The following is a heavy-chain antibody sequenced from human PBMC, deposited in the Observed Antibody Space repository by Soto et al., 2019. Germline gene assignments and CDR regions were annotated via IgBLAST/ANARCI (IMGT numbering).Heavy chain of an antibody. CDR1: GFTFSGYG. CDR2: ISYDGSNK. D-gene: IGHD2-21*02. V-gene: IGHV3-30*18. Sequence: QVQLVESGGGVVQPGRSLRLSCAASGFTFSGYGMHWVRQAAGKGLEWVAVISYDGSNKYYADSVKGRFTISRDSSKNMLYLQLNSLRAEDTAVYYCAKAGDGVDYWGQGHLVTVSS. CDR3: AKAGDGVDY. J-gene: IGHJ4*02.